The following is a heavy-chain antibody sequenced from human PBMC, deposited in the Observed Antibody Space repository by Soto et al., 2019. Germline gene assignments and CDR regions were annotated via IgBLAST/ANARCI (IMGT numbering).Heavy chain of an antibody. V-gene: IGHV3-23*01. CDR1: GFTFGSYA. J-gene: IGHJ5*02. D-gene: IGHD5-18*01. CDR2: ISGSGGRT. Sequence: PGGSLRLSCAASGFTFGSYAMTWVRLTPGKGLEWVSTISGSGGRTYYADSVKGRFTISRDNSTNTLYLQMKGLSAEDTAIYYCAKNFGYSYSYDMGATWGQATLVTVS. CDR3: AKNFGYSYSYDMGAT.